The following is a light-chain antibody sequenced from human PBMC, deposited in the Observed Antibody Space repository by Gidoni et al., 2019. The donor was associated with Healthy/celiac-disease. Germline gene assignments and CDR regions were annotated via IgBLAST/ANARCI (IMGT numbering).Light chain of an antibody. CDR3: QQYGRSRT. J-gene: IGKJ1*01. CDR1: QSVSSSY. CDR2: GAS. V-gene: IGKV3-20*01. Sequence: ELVLTQSPGTLSLSPGERATLSCRASQSVSSSYLAWYQQKPGQAPRLLIYGASRRATGIPDRFSGSGSGTDFTLTISRLEPEDFAVYYCQQYGRSRTFGQGTKVEIK.